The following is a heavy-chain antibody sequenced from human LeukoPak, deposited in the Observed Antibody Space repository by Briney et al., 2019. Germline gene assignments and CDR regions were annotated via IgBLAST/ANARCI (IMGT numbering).Heavy chain of an antibody. D-gene: IGHD2-2*01. J-gene: IGHJ4*02. CDR1: GFTFSSYA. Sequence: GGSLRLSCAASGFTFSSYAMSWVRQAPGKGLEWVSAISGSGGSTYYADSVKGRFTISRDNSKNTLYLQMNSLRAEDTAVYYCATIQDIVVVPARDYWGQGTLVTVSS. CDR3: ATIQDIVVVPARDY. CDR2: ISGSGGST. V-gene: IGHV3-23*01.